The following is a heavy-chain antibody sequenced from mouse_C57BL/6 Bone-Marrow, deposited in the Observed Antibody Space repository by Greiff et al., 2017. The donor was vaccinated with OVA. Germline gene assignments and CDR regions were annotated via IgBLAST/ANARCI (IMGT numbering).Heavy chain of an antibody. V-gene: IGHV1-63*01. Sequence: VQLQQSGAELVRPGTSVKMSCKASGYTFTNYWIGWAKQRPGHGLEWIGDIYPGGGYTNYNEKFKGKATLTADKSSSTAYMQFSSLTSEDSAIYYCERYDNDVYYAMDYWGQGTSVTVSA. CDR1: GYTFTNYW. J-gene: IGHJ4*01. D-gene: IGHD2-4*01. CDR2: IYPGGGYT. CDR3: ERYDNDVYYAMDY.